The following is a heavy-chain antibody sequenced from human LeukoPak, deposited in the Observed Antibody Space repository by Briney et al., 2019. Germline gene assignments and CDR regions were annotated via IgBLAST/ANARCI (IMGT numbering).Heavy chain of an antibody. D-gene: IGHD2-21*02. J-gene: IGHJ4*02. V-gene: IGHV3-23*01. CDR3: AKPRTAAGRNFDY. Sequence: GGSLRLSCAASGFTFTNYAMSWVRQAPERGLEWVSLISGSGGSTNYADSVKGRFTISRDNSKNTLYLQMNSLTAEDTAVYYCAKPRTAAGRNFDYWGQGTLVTVSS. CDR1: GFTFTNYA. CDR2: ISGSGGST.